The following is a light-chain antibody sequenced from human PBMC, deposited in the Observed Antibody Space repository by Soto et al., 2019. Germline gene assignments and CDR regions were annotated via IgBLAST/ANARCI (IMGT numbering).Light chain of an antibody. CDR1: QSFRGL. CDR3: QQRSNWPRIT. V-gene: IGKV3-11*01. Sequence: EVVLTQSPVTLSLSPGERATLSCRASQSFRGLLAWYQQKPGQAPRLLIYDAYNRATGIPPRFSGSGSGTDFTLTISSLEPEDFALYYCQQRSNWPRITFGQGTRLEIK. CDR2: DAY. J-gene: IGKJ5*01.